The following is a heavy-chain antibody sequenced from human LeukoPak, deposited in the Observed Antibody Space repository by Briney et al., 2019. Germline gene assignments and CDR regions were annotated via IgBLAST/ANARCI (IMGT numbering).Heavy chain of an antibody. J-gene: IGHJ4*02. D-gene: IGHD2-15*01. V-gene: IGHV3-23*01. CDR2: ISNGGDYT. CDR1: GFTFSTYA. Sequence: GGSLRLSCTASGFTFSTYAMSWGRQAPGKGLEWVSGISNGGDYTYYADSVKGRFTISRDNSKNTLYLQMNSLRADDTAVYHCAKEKKSGGWPIDYWGQGALGSASS. CDR3: AKEKKSGGWPIDY.